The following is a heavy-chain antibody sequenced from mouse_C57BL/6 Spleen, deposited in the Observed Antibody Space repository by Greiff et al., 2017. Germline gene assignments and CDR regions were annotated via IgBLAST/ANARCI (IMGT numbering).Heavy chain of an antibody. CDR1: GYTFTSYW. CDR3: AREGLLRRGDY. V-gene: IGHV1-59*01. Sequence: QVQLQQPGAELVRPGTSVKLSCKASGYTFTSYWMHWVKQRPGHGLEWIGVIDPSDSYTNYNQKFQGKATWTVDTSSSTAYMQLSSLTSEDSAVYYCAREGLLRRGDYGGQGTTLTVAS. J-gene: IGHJ2*01. D-gene: IGHD1-1*01. CDR2: IDPSDSYT.